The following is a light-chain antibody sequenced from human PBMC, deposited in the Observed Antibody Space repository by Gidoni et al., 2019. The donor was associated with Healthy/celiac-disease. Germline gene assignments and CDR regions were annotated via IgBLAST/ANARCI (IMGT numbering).Light chain of an antibody. Sequence: IQMNQSPSSLSASVGDRVTITRQASQDISNYLKWYQQKPGKAPKLLIYDASNLETGVPSRFSGSGSGTDFTFTISSLQPEDIATYYCQQYDNLPPMCSFGQGTKLEIK. J-gene: IGKJ2*04. CDR3: QQYDNLPPMCS. CDR2: DAS. V-gene: IGKV1-33*01. CDR1: QDISNY.